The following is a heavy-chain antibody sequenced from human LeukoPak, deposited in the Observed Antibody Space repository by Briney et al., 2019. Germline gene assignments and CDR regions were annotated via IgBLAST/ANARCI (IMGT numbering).Heavy chain of an antibody. D-gene: IGHD6-19*01. V-gene: IGHV3-23*01. CDR3: ASASYSSGWYNY. CDR2: ISGSGDRT. J-gene: IGHJ4*02. CDR1: GFTFSSYG. Sequence: PGGSLRLSCAASGFTFSSYGMSWVRQAPGKGLEWVSAISGSGDRTWYAESVKGRFTISRDNSKNTLYLQMNSLRAEDTAVYYCASASYSSGWYNYWGQGTLVTVSS.